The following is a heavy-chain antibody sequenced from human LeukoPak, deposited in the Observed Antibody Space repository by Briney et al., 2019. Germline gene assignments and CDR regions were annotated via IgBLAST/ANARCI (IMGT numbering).Heavy chain of an antibody. D-gene: IGHD3-10*01. CDR3: ARVYSSAFDH. CDR1: GYTFTSYD. CDR2: ISAFDGNT. J-gene: IGHJ4*02. V-gene: IGHV1-18*01. Sequence: ASVKVSCKASGYTFTSYDIVWVRQAPGQGLEWMGWISAFDGNTNNAQKVQGRVTMTTDTSTSTAYMELRSLTSDDTAMYYCARVYSSAFDHWGQGTLVTVTS.